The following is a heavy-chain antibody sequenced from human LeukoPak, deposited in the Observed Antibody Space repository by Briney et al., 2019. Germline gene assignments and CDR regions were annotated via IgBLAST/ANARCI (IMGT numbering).Heavy chain of an antibody. CDR3: ARCPGIAAAGPDAFDI. CDR2: INHRGST. CDR1: GGSFSGYY. Sequence: KTSETLSLTCAVYGGSFSGYYWSWIRQPPGKGLEWIGEINHRGSTNYNPSLKSRVTISVDTSKNQFSLKLSSVTAADTAVYYCARCPGIAAAGPDAFDIWGQGTMVTVSS. D-gene: IGHD6-13*01. V-gene: IGHV4-34*01. J-gene: IGHJ3*02.